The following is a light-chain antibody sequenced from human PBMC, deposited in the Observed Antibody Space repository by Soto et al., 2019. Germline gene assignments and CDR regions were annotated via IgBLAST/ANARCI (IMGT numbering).Light chain of an antibody. CDR1: QSISIY. V-gene: IGKV1-39*01. Sequence: QMTQSPCSLSSSLGYRVTITCLASQSISIYLNWYQQKPGKAPKLLIYAASSLQSGVPSRFSGSGSGTDFTLTISSLQPEDFATYYCQQSYSTLITFGQGTRLEIK. J-gene: IGKJ5*01. CDR3: QQSYSTLIT. CDR2: AAS.